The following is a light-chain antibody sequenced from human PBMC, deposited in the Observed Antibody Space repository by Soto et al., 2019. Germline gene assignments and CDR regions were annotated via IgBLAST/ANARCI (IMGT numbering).Light chain of an antibody. J-gene: IGLJ3*02. Sequence: QSALTQPPSASGSTGQSVTSSCTGTSSDVGAYKYVSWYQQYPGKAPKLMIYEVTKRPSGVPDRFSGSKSGNTASLTVSGLQAEDEADYYCTSYVGNDIWVFGGGTKLTVL. V-gene: IGLV2-8*01. CDR1: SSDVGAYKY. CDR2: EVT. CDR3: TSYVGNDIWV.